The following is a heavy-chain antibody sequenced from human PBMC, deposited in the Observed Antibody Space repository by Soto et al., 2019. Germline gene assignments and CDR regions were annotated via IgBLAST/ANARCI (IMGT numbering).Heavy chain of an antibody. CDR1: DGSFRSYY. D-gene: IGHD1-26*01. CDR3: ARAGGATVHDAFDI. CDR2: IYYSGST. J-gene: IGHJ3*02. V-gene: IGHV4-30-4*01. Sequence: PSETLSLACTVSDGSFRSYYWSWIRQPPGKGLEWIGYIYYSGSTYYNPSLKSRVTISVDTSKNQFSLKLSSVTAADTAVYYCARAGGATVHDAFDIWGQGTMVTVSS.